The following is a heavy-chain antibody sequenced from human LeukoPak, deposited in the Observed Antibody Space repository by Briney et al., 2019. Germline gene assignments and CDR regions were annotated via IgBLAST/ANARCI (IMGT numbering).Heavy chain of an antibody. Sequence: SETLSLTCTVSGGSISSSSYYWGWIRQPPGKGLEWIGSIYYSGSTYYNPSLKSRVTISVDASKNQFSLKLSSVTAADTAVYYCASINYDFWSGYPYWGQGTLVTVSS. J-gene: IGHJ4*02. D-gene: IGHD3-3*01. CDR3: ASINYDFWSGYPY. CDR2: IYYSGST. CDR1: GGSISSSSYY. V-gene: IGHV4-39*01.